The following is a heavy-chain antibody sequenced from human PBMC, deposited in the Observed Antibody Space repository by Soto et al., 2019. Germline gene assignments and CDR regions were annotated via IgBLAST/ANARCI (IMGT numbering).Heavy chain of an antibody. CDR3: ARLWTTVANDY. J-gene: IGHJ4*02. Sequence: SETLSLTCTVSGGCISGNYWTWIRQPPGKGLEWIGYIYYSGSTNYNPSLKSRVTISIDTSKNQFSLKLSSVTAADTAVYYCARLWTTVANDYRGQGTLVTVSS. CDR2: IYYSGST. CDR1: GGCISGNY. V-gene: IGHV4-59*08. D-gene: IGHD4-17*01.